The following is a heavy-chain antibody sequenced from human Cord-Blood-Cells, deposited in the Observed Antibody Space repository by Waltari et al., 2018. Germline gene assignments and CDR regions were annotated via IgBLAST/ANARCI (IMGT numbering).Heavy chain of an antibody. V-gene: IGHV1-69*01. CDR3: ARDPEDYYYDSSGYYDY. CDR2: IIPIFGTA. CDR1: GGTFSSYA. Sequence: QVQLVQSGAEVKKPGSSVKVPCKASGGTFSSYAISWVRQAPGQGLEWMGGIIPIFGTANYAQKFQGRVTITADESTSTAYMELSSLRSEDTAVYYCARDPEDYYYDSSGYYDYWGQGTLVTVSS. D-gene: IGHD3-22*01. J-gene: IGHJ4*02.